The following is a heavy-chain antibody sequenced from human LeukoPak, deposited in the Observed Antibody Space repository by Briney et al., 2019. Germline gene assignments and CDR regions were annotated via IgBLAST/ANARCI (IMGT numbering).Heavy chain of an antibody. Sequence: GGSLRLSCAASGFTCDDYAKHWVRQAPGKGLEWVSLISGDGGSTYYADSVKGRFTISRDNSKNSLYLQMNSLRTEDTALYYCAKDASGYGGPNDYWGQGTLVTVSS. CDR3: AKDASGYGGPNDY. V-gene: IGHV3-43*02. D-gene: IGHD5-12*01. J-gene: IGHJ4*02. CDR1: GFTCDDYA. CDR2: ISGDGGST.